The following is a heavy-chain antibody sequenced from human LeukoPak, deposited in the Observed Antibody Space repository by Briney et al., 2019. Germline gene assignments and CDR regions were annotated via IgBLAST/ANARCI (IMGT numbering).Heavy chain of an antibody. D-gene: IGHD1-26*01. Sequence: ASVKVSCKASGYTFTGYYLHWVRQAPGQGLEWVGWINPSSGDTNYAQKFQGRITLTLDTSLTTAYMELSSLRSDDTAVYYCARAGPLYTGAYLAYWGHGTLVTVSS. V-gene: IGHV1-2*02. J-gene: IGHJ4*01. CDR3: ARAGPLYTGAYLAY. CDR2: INPSSGDT. CDR1: GYTFTGYY.